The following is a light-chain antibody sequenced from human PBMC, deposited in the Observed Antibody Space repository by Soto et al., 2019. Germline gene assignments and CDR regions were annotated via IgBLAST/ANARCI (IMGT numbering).Light chain of an antibody. V-gene: IGLV2-14*01. Sequence: QCALTQPASVSGAAVGSSTIFCTGTSSDVGGYNYVSWYQQHPGKAPKLMIYDVSNRPSGVSNRFSGSKSGNTASLTISGLQAEDEADYYCSSYTSSSTPYVFGTGTKVTVL. J-gene: IGLJ1*01. CDR2: DVS. CDR3: SSYTSSSTPYV. CDR1: SSDVGGYNY.